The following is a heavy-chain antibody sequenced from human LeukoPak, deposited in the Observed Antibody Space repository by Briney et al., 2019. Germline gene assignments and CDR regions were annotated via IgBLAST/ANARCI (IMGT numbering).Heavy chain of an antibody. D-gene: IGHD1-1*01. CDR3: ARNWKILGDVNWFDP. CDR1: GGSMRTYN. J-gene: IGHJ5*02. CDR2: VYYGGST. Sequence: SETLSLTCTVSGGSMRTYNYNWIRQSPGKGLEWIGNVYYGGSTKYNPSLKSRATISIDTSKSQFSLKLSSVTAADTAMYCARNWKILGDVNWFDPWGQGTLVTVSS. V-gene: IGHV4-59*01.